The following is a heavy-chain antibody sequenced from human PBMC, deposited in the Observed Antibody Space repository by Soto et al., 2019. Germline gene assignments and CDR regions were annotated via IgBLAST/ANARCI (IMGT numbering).Heavy chain of an antibody. V-gene: IGHV4-30-2*01. CDR2: IYHSGST. CDR1: GGSISSGGYS. J-gene: IGHJ4*02. CDR3: ARVPDY. Sequence: QLQLQESDSGLVKPSQTLSPTCAVSGGSISSGGYSWGWIRQPPGKGLEGIGYIYHSGSTYYNPSLKSRVTISVDRSKNQFSLKLSSVTAADTAVYYCARVPDYWGQGTLVTVSS.